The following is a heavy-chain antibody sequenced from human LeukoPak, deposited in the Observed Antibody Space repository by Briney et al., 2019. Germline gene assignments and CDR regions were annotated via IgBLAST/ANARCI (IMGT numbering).Heavy chain of an antibody. V-gene: IGHV6-1*01. J-gene: IGHJ4*02. Sequence: SQTLSLTCAMSGDSASSKSAAWNWARQSPSRGLEWLGRTYYRSKWYNEYAESVKSRITISPDTSKNHFSLQLNSVTPEDTALYYCARETRVISSSWFDYWGQGTLVTVSS. CDR1: GDSASSKSAA. D-gene: IGHD6-13*01. CDR3: ARETRVISSSWFDY. CDR2: TYYRSKWYN.